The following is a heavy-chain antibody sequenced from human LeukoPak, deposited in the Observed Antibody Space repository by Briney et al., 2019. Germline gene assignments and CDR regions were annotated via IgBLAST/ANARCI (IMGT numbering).Heavy chain of an antibody. CDR1: GFTFSSYE. D-gene: IGHD2/OR15-2a*01. V-gene: IGHV3-48*03. CDR2: ISSSGGTI. CDR3: VRDWAPASMQAAPFDC. J-gene: IGHJ4*02. Sequence: PGGSLRLSCAASGFTFSSYEMNWVRQAPGKGLEWVSYISSSGGTIYYADSVKGRFTISRDNAKNSLYLQMNSLRLEDTAVYYCVRDWAPASMQAAPFDCWGQGTLVTVSS.